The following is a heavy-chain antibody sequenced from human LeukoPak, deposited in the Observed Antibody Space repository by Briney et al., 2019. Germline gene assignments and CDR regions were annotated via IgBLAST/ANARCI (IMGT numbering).Heavy chain of an antibody. J-gene: IGHJ2*01. Sequence: SETLSLTCAVYGGSFSGYYWSWIRQPPGKGLEWIGEINHSGSTNYNPSLKSRVTISVDTSKNQFSLKLSSVTAADTAVYYCARGGYCSSTSCYTRYFDLWGRGTLVTVSS. V-gene: IGHV4-34*01. CDR2: INHSGST. CDR1: GGSFSGYY. CDR3: ARGGYCSSTSCYTRYFDL. D-gene: IGHD2-2*02.